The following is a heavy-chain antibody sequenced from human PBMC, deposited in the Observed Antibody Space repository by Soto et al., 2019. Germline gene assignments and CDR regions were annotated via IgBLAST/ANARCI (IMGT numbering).Heavy chain of an antibody. V-gene: IGHV1-69*13. CDR2: IIPIFGTA. D-gene: IGHD3-10*01. Sequence: SVKVSCKASGGTFSSYAISWVRQAPGQGLEWMGGIIPIFGTANYAQKFQGRVTITADESTSTAYMELSSLRSEDTAVYYCARWYYYGSGSYSKFDPWGQETLVTVSS. CDR3: ARWYYYGSGSYSKFDP. CDR1: GGTFSSYA. J-gene: IGHJ5*02.